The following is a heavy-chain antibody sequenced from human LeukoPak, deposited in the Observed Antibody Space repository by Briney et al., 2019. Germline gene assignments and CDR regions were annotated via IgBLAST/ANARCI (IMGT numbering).Heavy chain of an antibody. CDR2: INHSGST. Sequence: SETLSLTCAVYGWSFSGYYWSWIRQPPGKGLEWIGEINHSGSTNYNPSLKSRVTISVDTSKNQFSLKLSSVTAADTAVYYCARDPSRIVVVPAAKGENWFDPWGQGTLVTVSS. J-gene: IGHJ5*02. D-gene: IGHD2-2*01. CDR3: ARDPSRIVVVPAAKGENWFDP. V-gene: IGHV4-34*01. CDR1: GWSFSGYY.